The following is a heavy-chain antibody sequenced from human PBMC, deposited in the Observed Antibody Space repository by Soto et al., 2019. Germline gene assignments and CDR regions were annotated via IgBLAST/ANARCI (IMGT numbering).Heavy chain of an antibody. CDR2: ISDDGRNT. Sequence: GGSLRLSCAAYGFTFSNHAMHWVRQAPGKGLEWVAVISDDGRNTYYADSVKGRFTISRDNSKNTMDLQMNSLRTEDTAVYYCVIEHDADPLGHFAHWGQRTLVIVAS. CDR1: GFTFSNHA. J-gene: IGHJ4*02. V-gene: IGHV3-30*04. D-gene: IGHD7-27*01. CDR3: VIEHDADPLGHFAH.